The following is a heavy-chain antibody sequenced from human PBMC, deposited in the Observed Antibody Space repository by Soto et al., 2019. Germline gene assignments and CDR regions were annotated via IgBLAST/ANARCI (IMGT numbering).Heavy chain of an antibody. CDR2: TYYRSKWYN. D-gene: IGHD1-26*01. Sequence: PSQPLSLTCAISWDSFSSNSAAWNCIRQSPSRGLEWLGRTYYRSKWYNDYAVSVKSRITINPDTSKNQFSLQLNSVTPEDTAVYYCARNAGSYFVDDAFDIWGQGTMVTVSS. V-gene: IGHV6-1*01. CDR1: WDSFSSNSAA. CDR3: ARNAGSYFVDDAFDI. J-gene: IGHJ3*02.